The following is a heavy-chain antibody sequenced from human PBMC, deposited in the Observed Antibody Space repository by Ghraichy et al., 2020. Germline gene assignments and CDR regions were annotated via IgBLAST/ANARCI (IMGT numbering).Heavy chain of an antibody. J-gene: IGHJ6*02. CDR2: ISSSTRYI. CDR1: GLMFSNNT. CDR3: SKGGGAGTPVLYNMDV. V-gene: IGHV3-21*01. Sequence: GGSLRLSCVASGLMFSNNTMTWVRQAPGKGLEWVSSISSSTRYIYYADSVKGRFTISRDNAQNSLYLQMNSLRAEDTAVYYCSKGGGAGTPVLYNMDVGGLGTTVTVAS. D-gene: IGHD6-19*01.